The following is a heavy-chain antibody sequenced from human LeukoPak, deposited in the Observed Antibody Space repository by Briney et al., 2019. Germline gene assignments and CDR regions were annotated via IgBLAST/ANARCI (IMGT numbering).Heavy chain of an antibody. CDR1: GYSFAAYY. Sequence: GASVKVSCTASGYSFAAYYIHWVRQVPGQGLEWLGWIYPNSGDTNYAQKFQGRVTMTRDTSISTAYRELSRLRSDDTAVYYCAEDSITAAATNFGHWGQGALVTVSS. CDR3: AEDSITAAATNFGH. D-gene: IGHD6-13*01. J-gene: IGHJ4*02. CDR2: IYPNSGDT. V-gene: IGHV1-2*02.